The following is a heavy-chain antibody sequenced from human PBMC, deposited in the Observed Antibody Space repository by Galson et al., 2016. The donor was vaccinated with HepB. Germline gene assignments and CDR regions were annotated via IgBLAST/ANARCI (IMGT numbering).Heavy chain of an antibody. J-gene: IGHJ5*02. Sequence: SETLSLTCSVSGGSISSYFWNWIRQPPGKGLEWIGYIYYSGSTNYNPSLKSRVTISVDTSKNQFSLKLTSVTAADTAVYYCARAPGVAAPTEPYNWFDPWGQGAPVTVSS. D-gene: IGHD6-6*01. CDR2: IYYSGST. CDR3: ARAPGVAAPTEPYNWFDP. V-gene: IGHV4-59*01. CDR1: GGSISSYF.